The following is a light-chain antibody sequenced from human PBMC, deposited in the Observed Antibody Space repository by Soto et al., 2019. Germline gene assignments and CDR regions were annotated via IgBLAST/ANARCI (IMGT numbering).Light chain of an antibody. CDR3: LQHNSFPRT. CDR1: QGVNTW. Sequence: DIQMTQSPSSVSASVGDRVTITCRASQGVNTWLAWYQKKPGKAPELLVYEASSLQSGVPSRFSGSGSGTEFTLTISNLQPEDFATYYCLQHNSFPRTFGQGTKVEIK. CDR2: EAS. V-gene: IGKV1-12*01. J-gene: IGKJ1*01.